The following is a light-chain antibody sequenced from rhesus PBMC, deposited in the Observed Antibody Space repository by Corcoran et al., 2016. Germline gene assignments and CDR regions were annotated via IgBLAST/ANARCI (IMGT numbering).Light chain of an antibody. CDR2: EVS. J-gene: IGLJ1*01. V-gene: IGLV2-13*03. Sequence: QAAPTQSTSVSGSPGQSVTISCTGTSSDIGGYNRVSWYQQHPGKAPKLMIYEVSKRPSGVSDRFSGSKSGNTASLTISGLQAEDEADYYCSSYSSSSTFIFGAGTRLTVL. CDR1: SSDIGGYNR. CDR3: SSYSSSSTFI.